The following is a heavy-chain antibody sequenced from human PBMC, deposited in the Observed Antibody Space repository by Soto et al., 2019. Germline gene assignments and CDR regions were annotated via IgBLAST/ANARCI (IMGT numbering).Heavy chain of an antibody. V-gene: IGHV3-23*01. CDR3: AGRGPGTYFDY. D-gene: IGHD6-13*01. J-gene: IGHJ4*02. CDR1: GFTFSSYS. CDR2: VSGSGGST. Sequence: EVQLLESGGGLVQPGGSLRLSCAASGFTFSSYSMRWVRQAPGKGLEWVSAVSGSGGSTSYADSVKGRFTISRDNSKNTLYLQMNSLRAEDTAVYYCAGRGPGTYFDYWGQGTLVTVSS.